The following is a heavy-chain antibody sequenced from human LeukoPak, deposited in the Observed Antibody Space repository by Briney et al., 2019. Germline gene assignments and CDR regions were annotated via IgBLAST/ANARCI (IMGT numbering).Heavy chain of an antibody. V-gene: IGHV4-4*07. CDR1: GGSITNYY. CDR2: IFTSGSA. J-gene: IGHJ3*02. Sequence: PSETLSLTCTGSGGSITNYYGNWIRQPAGKGLEWIGRIFTSGSANYNPSLESRVTMSVDTSKNQFSLKLSSVTAADTAVYYCAREREGDFDIWGQGTMVTVSS. CDR3: AREREGDFDI. D-gene: IGHD3-16*01.